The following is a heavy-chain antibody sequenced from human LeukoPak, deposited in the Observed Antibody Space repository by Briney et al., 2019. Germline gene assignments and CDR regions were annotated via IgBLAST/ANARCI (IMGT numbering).Heavy chain of an antibody. CDR2: INPNSGGT. CDR3: ALCSSTSCYNRYFQH. CDR1: GYTFTGYY. J-gene: IGHJ1*01. D-gene: IGHD2-2*02. V-gene: IGHV1-2*02. Sequence: ASVKVSCKASGYTFTGYYMHWVRQAPGQGLEWMGWINPNSGGTNYAQKFQGRVTMTRDTSISTAYMELSRLRSDDTAVYYCALCSSTSCYNRYFQHWSQGTLVTVSS.